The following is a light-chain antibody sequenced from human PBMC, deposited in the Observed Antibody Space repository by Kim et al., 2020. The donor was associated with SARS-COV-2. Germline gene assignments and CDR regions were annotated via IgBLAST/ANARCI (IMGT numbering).Light chain of an antibody. CDR2: GAS. V-gene: IGKV3-20*01. CDR1: KIITNSY. J-gene: IGKJ1*01. Sequence: SPGQRATRSSGSNKIITNSYLAWYQQKPGQAPRLLMYGASSRATDVPDRFSGSGSGTDFTLTISRLEAEDFAVYYCQQYGSSPRTFGQGTKVDIK. CDR3: QQYGSSPRT.